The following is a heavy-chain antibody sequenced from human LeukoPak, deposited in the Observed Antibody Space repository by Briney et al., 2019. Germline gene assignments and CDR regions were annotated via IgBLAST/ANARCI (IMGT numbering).Heavy chain of an antibody. CDR1: EYNFTNYW. CDR3: ARPTGGELLDPFDI. D-gene: IGHD3-16*01. V-gene: IGHV5-51*01. J-gene: IGHJ3*02. Sequence: GESLKISCKASEYNFTNYWIVWVRQMPEKGLEWMGIIYPGDSDTRYSPSFQGQVTISADKSISTAYLQWSSLKASDTAMYYCARPTGGELLDPFDIWGQGTMVTVSS. CDR2: IYPGDSDT.